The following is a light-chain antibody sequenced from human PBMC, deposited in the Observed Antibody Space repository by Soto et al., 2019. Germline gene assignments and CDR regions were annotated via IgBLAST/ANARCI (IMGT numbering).Light chain of an antibody. J-gene: IGKJ2*03. Sequence: EIVLTQSPGTLSLSPGERATLSCRASQSVRSSYLAWYQQKPGQAPRLLIYGASSRATGIPDSFSGSGSGTDSTLTISRLEPEDFAVYYCQQYGSSPYSFGQGTKLEIK. CDR2: GAS. V-gene: IGKV3-20*01. CDR1: QSVRSSY. CDR3: QQYGSSPYS.